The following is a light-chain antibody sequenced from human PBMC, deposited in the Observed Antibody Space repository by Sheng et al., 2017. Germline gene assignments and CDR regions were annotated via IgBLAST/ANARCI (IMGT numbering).Light chain of an antibody. CDR3: SSYAGSNDFXV. Sequence: QSALTQPPSASGSPGQSVTISCAGTSSDVGGYNYVSWYQQHPGKAPKLMIFEVNKRPSGVPDRFSGSKSGNTASLTVSGLQAEDEADYYCSSYAGSNDFXVFGTGTKVTVL. CDR2: EVN. V-gene: IGLV2-8*01. J-gene: IGLJ1*01. CDR1: SSDVGGYNY.